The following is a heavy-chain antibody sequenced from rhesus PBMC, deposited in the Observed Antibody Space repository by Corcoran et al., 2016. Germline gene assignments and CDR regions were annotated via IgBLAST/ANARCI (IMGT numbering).Heavy chain of an antibody. CDR2: ISGSSGST. Sequence: QVQLQESGPGLVKPSETLSLTCAVSGGSISSSNWWNWIRQPPGKGLEWIGYISGSSGSTYHNPSLKSRVTISKDTSKTQFSLKLSSVTAADTAVYYCARGDGSRNRFDVWGPGVLVTVSS. CDR3: ARGDGSRNRFDV. CDR1: GGSISSSNW. V-gene: IGHV4S19*01. J-gene: IGHJ5-1*01. D-gene: IGHD4-29*01.